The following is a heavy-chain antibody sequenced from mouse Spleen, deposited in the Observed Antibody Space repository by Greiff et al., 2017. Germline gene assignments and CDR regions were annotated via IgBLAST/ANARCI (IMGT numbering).Heavy chain of an antibody. D-gene: IGHD2-4*01. Sequence: EVKLMESGGGLVKLGGSLKLSCAASGFTFSSYALSWVRQTPAKRLEWVATIISGGGNTYYPDSVKGRFTISRDNAKNTLYLQMSSLKSEDTAMYYCARGDDYVWFAYWGQGTLVTVSA. CDR2: IISGGGNT. V-gene: IGHV5-9*04. CDR3: ARGDDYVWFAY. CDR1: GFTFSSYA. J-gene: IGHJ3*01.